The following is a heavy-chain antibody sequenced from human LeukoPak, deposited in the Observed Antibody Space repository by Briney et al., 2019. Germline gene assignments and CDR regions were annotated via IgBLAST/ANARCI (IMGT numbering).Heavy chain of an antibody. V-gene: IGHV1-2*02. D-gene: IGHD5-12*01. CDR1: GYTFTGYY. J-gene: IGHJ4*02. CDR3: ARGRYSGYPYFDY. CDR2: INPNSGGT. Sequence: ASVKVSCKASGYTFTGYYMHWVRQAPGQGLEWMGWINPNSGGTNYAQKFQGRVTMTRDTSISTACMELSRLRSDDTAVYYCARGRYSGYPYFDYWGQGTLVTVSS.